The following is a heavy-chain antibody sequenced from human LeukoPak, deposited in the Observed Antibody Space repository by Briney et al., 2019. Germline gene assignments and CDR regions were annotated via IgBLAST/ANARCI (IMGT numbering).Heavy chain of an antibody. Sequence: SQTLSLTCAISGDSVSSNSAAWNWIRQSPSRGLEWLGRTYYRSKWYNDYAVSVKSRITINPDTSKNQFPLQLNSVTPEDTAVYYCAREYYLTFGGCWFDPWGQGTLVTVSS. CDR2: TYYRSKWYN. J-gene: IGHJ5*02. CDR1: GDSVSSNSAA. D-gene: IGHD3-16*01. CDR3: AREYYLTFGGCWFDP. V-gene: IGHV6-1*01.